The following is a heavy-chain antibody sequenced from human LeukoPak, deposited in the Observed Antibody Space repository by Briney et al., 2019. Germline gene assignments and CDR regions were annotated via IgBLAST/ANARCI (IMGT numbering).Heavy chain of an antibody. Sequence: GGSLRLSCAASGFTFSSSGMHWVRQAPGKGLEWVAFMSYDGSNRYYADSVKGRFTISRDNSKNTLYLQMNSLRAEDTAVYYCAKETRGSYSVYWGQGTLVTVSS. J-gene: IGHJ4*02. CDR2: MSYDGSNR. CDR3: AKETRGSYSVY. D-gene: IGHD5-12*01. V-gene: IGHV3-30*02. CDR1: GFTFSSSG.